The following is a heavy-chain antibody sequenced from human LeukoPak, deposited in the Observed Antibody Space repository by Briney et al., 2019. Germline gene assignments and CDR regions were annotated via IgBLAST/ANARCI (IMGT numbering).Heavy chain of an antibody. J-gene: IGHJ3*02. CDR3: ARAKRNGFDI. CDR1: GFTFSSYS. Sequence: PGGSLRLSCAASGFTFSSYSMNWVRQAPGKGLEWVSYIISSSSTIYYADSVKGRFTISRDNAKNSLSLQMNSLRAEDTAVYYCARAKRNGFDIWGQGTTVTVSS. CDR2: IISSSSTI. V-gene: IGHV3-48*01.